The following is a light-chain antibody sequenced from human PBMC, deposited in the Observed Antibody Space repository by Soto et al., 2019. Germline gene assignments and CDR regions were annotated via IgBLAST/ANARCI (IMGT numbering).Light chain of an antibody. J-gene: IGLJ1*01. CDR2: KVT. Sequence: QSALAQPASVSGSPGQSITISCTGTSNDVGAYNAVSWYQQHPDRAPQLIIFKVTQRPSGVSTRFSGSTSGNAAFLTVSGLRADDEADYFCCSYAAESTHVFGTGTKVTVL. V-gene: IGLV2-23*02. CDR1: SNDVGAYNA. CDR3: CSYAAESTHV.